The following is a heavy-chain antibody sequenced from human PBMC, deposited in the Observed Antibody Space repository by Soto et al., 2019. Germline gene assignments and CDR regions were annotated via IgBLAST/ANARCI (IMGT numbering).Heavy chain of an antibody. CDR3: ARAVLARRGGFDY. CDR2: ISYDGSNK. CDR1: GFTFSSYA. V-gene: IGHV3-30-3*01. Sequence: QVQLVESGGGVVQPGRSLRLSCAASGFTFSSYAMHWVRQAPGKGLEWMAVISYDGSNKYYADSVKGRFTISRDNSKNTLYLQMNSLRAEDTAVYYCARAVLARRGGFDYWGQGTLVTVSS. J-gene: IGHJ4*02. D-gene: IGHD1-1*01.